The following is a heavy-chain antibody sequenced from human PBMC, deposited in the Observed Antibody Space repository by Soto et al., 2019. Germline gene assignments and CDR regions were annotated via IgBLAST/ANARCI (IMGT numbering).Heavy chain of an antibody. CDR1: GGSISSGGYY. CDR2: IYYSGST. J-gene: IGHJ5*02. V-gene: IGHV4-31*03. Sequence: QVQLQESGPGLVKPSQTLSLTCTVSGGSISSGGYYWSWIRQHPGKGLEWIGYIYYSGSTYYNPSLKSRVTTSVDTSKNQFSLKLSSVTAADTAVYYCARDGEYCSGGSCYSRWFDPWGQGTLVTVSS. CDR3: ARDGEYCSGGSCYSRWFDP. D-gene: IGHD2-15*01.